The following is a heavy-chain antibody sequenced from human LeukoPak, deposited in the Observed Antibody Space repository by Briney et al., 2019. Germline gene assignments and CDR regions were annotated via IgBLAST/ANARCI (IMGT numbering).Heavy chain of an antibody. CDR2: IYYSRTT. V-gene: IGHV4-30-4*01. CDR3: ARDALRPSRWFDP. Sequence: SETLSLTCTVSGVSISSGVYYWSRIPQPPGKGLESIGYIYYSRTTYYNPSHKSRVTISVDTYNNQFSLKLSSVTAADTAVYYCARDALRPSRWFDPWGQGTLVTVSS. CDR1: GVSISSGVYY. J-gene: IGHJ5*02. D-gene: IGHD4-17*01.